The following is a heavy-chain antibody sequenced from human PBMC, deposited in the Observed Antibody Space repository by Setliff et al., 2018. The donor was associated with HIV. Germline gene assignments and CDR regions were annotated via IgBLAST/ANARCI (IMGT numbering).Heavy chain of an antibody. J-gene: IGHJ3*02. Sequence: SVKVSCKASGGTFSNYAFSWVRQAPGQGLEWMGGLIPIVDITKSTQKFRDRVTFTADESTKTAQMELRGLTFEDTAVYYCAKGPNFEDAFDIWGQGTVVTV. CDR2: LIPIVDIT. D-gene: IGHD2-8*01. CDR1: GGTFSNYA. V-gene: IGHV1-69*10. CDR3: AKGPNFEDAFDI.